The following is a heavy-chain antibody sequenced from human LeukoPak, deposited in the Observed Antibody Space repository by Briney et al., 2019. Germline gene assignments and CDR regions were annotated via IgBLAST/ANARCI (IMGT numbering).Heavy chain of an antibody. J-gene: IGHJ3*02. D-gene: IGHD6-19*01. CDR2: ISSNGGST. V-gene: IGHV3-64*01. Sequence: GGSLRLSCAASGFTFSTYAMHWVRQAPGKGLEYVSAISSNGGSTYYANSVKGRFTISRDNSKNTLYLQMGSLRAEDMAVYYCAGVASSGWDAFDIWGQGTMVTVSS. CDR1: GFTFSTYA. CDR3: AGVASSGWDAFDI.